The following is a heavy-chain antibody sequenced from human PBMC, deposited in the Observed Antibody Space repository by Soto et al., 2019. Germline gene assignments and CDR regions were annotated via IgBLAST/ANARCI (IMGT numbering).Heavy chain of an antibody. J-gene: IGHJ4*02. CDR3: AESSELRRFFAC. CDR2: IFHDGSA. D-gene: IGHD3-10*01. Sequence: SETRSLTGPASGCCITTNDWSTWIGQRPGKGLEWIGEIFHDGSATYRPSLGSRPAMSVDKSKNQCSLNLSSVSAADTALYYCAESSELRRFFACWGQGALVTVSS. CDR1: GCCITTNDW. V-gene: IGHV4-4*02.